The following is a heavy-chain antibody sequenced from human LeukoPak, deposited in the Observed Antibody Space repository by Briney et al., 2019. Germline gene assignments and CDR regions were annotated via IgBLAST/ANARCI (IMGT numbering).Heavy chain of an antibody. CDR3: ARDGGIIVVVPAVDY. Sequence: APVKVSCKASGYTFTSYGISWVRQAPGQGLEWMGWISAYNGNTNYAQKLQGRATMTTDTSTSTAYMELRSLRSDDTAVYYCARDGGIIVVVPAVDYWGQGTLVTVSS. CDR1: GYTFTSYG. D-gene: IGHD2-2*01. V-gene: IGHV1-18*04. CDR2: ISAYNGNT. J-gene: IGHJ4*02.